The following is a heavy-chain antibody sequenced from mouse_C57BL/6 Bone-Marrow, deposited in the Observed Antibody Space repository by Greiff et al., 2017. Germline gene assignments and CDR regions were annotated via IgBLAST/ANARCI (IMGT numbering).Heavy chain of an antibody. J-gene: IGHJ2*01. CDR3: ARSLWLGSDFDY. Sequence: QVQLQQPGAELVRPGSSVKLSCKASGYTFTSYWMHWVKQRPIQGLEWIGNIDPSDSETHYNQKFKDKATLTVDKSSSTAYMQLSSLTSEDSAVYYCARSLWLGSDFDYWGQGNTLTVSS. D-gene: IGHD2-2*01. CDR1: GYTFTSYW. V-gene: IGHV1-52*01. CDR2: IDPSDSET.